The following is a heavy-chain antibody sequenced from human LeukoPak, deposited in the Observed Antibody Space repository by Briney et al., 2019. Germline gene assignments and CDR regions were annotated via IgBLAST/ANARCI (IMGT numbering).Heavy chain of an antibody. V-gene: IGHV3-74*01. CDR1: GFTFSNNW. CDR3: VRGPYYYASGKNYRGID. J-gene: IGHJ4*01. Sequence: GGSVTLPCTASGFTFSNNWMHWVRQVPGKGLLWVSRINSDDNSASYADSVKGRSNISRDNAKNTLYLHMNSLRVEDTAVYYCVRGPYYYASGKNYRGIDWGQGSLSTVSS. D-gene: IGHD3-10*01. CDR2: INSDDNSA.